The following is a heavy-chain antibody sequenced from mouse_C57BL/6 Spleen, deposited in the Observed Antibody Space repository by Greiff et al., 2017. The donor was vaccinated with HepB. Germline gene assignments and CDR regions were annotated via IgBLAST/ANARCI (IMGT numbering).Heavy chain of an antibody. CDR2: IDPSDSYT. Sequence: QVQLKQPGAELVKPGASVKLSCKASGYTFTSYWMQWVKQRPGQGLEWIGEIDPSDSYTNYNQKFKGKATLTVDTSSSTAYMQLSSLTSEDSAVYYCARSEMDYWGQGTSVTVSS. CDR1: GYTFTSYW. CDR3: ARSEMDY. V-gene: IGHV1-50*01. J-gene: IGHJ4*01.